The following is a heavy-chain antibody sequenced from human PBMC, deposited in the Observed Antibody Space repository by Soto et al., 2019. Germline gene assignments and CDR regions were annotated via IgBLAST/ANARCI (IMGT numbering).Heavy chain of an antibody. D-gene: IGHD2-15*01. CDR3: ASGGPDIVVVVAALYYFDY. CDR2: INPNSGGT. CDR1: GYTFTGYY. V-gene: IGHV1-2*02. J-gene: IGHJ4*02. Sequence: GASVKVSCKASGYTFTGYYMHWVRQAPGQGLEWMGWINPNSGGTNYAQKFQGRVTMTRDTSISTAYMELSRLRSDDTAVYYCASGGPDIVVVVAALYYFDYWGQRTLVTVSS.